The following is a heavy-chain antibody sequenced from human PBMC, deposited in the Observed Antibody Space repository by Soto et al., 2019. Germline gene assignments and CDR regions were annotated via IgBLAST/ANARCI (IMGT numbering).Heavy chain of an antibody. Sequence: PSETLSLTCTVSGGSISSYCWSWIRQPPGKGLEYIGYIYYSGSTNYNPSLKSRVTISVDTSKKQFSLKLSSVTAADTAVYYCARSLYSRSYTNWLDPWGQGPMVTVST. CDR3: ARSLYSRSYTNWLDP. J-gene: IGHJ5*02. CDR1: GGSISSYC. V-gene: IGHV4-59*01. D-gene: IGHD1-26*01. CDR2: IYYSGST.